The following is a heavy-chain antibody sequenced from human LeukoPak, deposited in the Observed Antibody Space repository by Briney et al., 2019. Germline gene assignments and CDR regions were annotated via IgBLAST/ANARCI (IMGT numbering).Heavy chain of an antibody. CDR3: ARSSLYIGSYSGPLY. D-gene: IGHD1-26*01. CDR2: IYPGDSDT. Sequence: GESLKISCKGSGYSFTSYWIDWVRQMPGKDLEWMGIIYPGDSDTRYSPSFQGQVTISADKSISTAYLQWSNLKASDTAMYYCARSSLYIGSYSGPLYWGQGTLVTVSS. CDR1: GYSFTSYW. J-gene: IGHJ4*02. V-gene: IGHV5-51*01.